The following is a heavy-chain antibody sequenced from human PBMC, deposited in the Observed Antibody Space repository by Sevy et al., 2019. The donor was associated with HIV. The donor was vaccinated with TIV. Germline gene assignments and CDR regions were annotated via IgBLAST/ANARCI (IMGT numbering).Heavy chain of an antibody. CDR1: AFTFSNDW. CDR2: IRSATYGGTT. D-gene: IGHD5-12*01. V-gene: IGHV3-15*07. CDR3: ATLSGNYWGDWLDP. J-gene: IGHJ5*02. Sequence: GGSLRLSCVASAFTFSNDWMTWVRQAPGKGLEWVGHIRSATYGGTTDYAAPVKGRFTISRHDSKNTVYLEMNSLKIEDTGLYFCATLSGNYWGDWLDPWGQGTLVTVSS.